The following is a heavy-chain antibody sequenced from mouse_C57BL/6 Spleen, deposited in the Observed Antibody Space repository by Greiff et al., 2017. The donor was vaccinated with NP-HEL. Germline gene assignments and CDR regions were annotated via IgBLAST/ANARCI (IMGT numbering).Heavy chain of an antibody. CDR2: IYPSDSET. CDR3: AIGDYDYDETASWFAC. D-gene: IGHD2-4*01. Sequence: QVQLQQPGAELVRPGSSVKLSCKASGYTFTSYWMDWVKQRPGQGLEWIGNIYPSDSETHYNQKFKDKATLTVDKSSSTAYMQLSSLTSEDSAVYYCAIGDYDYDETASWFACWGQGTLVTVSA. J-gene: IGHJ3*01. CDR1: GYTFTSYW. V-gene: IGHV1-61*01.